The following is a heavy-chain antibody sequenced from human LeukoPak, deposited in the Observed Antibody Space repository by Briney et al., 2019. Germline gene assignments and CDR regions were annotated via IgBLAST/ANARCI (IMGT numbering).Heavy chain of an antibody. Sequence: GASVKVSCKASGYTFTGYYMHWVRQAPGQGLEWMGWINPNSGGTNYAQKFQGWVTMTRDTSISTAYMELSRLRSDDTAVYYCARERLPSHSSSWYYYYYYGMDVWGQGTTVTVSS. V-gene: IGHV1-2*04. CDR3: ARERLPSHSSSWYYYYYYGMDV. D-gene: IGHD6-13*01. CDR2: INPNSGGT. J-gene: IGHJ6*02. CDR1: GYTFTGYY.